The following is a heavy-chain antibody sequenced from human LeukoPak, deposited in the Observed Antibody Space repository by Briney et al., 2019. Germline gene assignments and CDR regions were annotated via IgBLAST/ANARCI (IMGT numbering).Heavy chain of an antibody. CDR2: IWYDGSNK. Sequence: GGSLRLSCAASGFTLSNYAMHWVRQAPGKGLEWVAVIWYDGSNKYYADSVKGRFTISRDNSKNTLYLQMNSLRAEDMAVYYCARDIYFYGDYVIDYWGQGTLVTVSS. V-gene: IGHV3-33*01. CDR3: ARDIYFYGDYVIDY. J-gene: IGHJ4*02. CDR1: GFTLSNYA. D-gene: IGHD4-17*01.